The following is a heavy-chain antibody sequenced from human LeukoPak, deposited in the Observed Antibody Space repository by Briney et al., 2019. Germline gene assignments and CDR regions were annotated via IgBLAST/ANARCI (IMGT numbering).Heavy chain of an antibody. J-gene: IGHJ4*02. D-gene: IGHD6-19*01. Sequence: PGGSLRLSCAASGFTFNSYDMSWVRQPPGKGLEWVSSISGSGGTTYYADSVKGRFTISRGLSKDTVYLQMNSLRAEDTAVYYCASTSYSSGWYNGFGYWGQGTLVTVSS. CDR1: GFTFNSYD. CDR3: ASTSYSSGWYNGFGY. CDR2: ISGSGGTT. V-gene: IGHV3-23*01.